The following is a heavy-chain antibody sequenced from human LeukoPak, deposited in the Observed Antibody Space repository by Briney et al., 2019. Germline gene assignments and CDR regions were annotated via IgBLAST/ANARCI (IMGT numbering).Heavy chain of an antibody. J-gene: IGHJ5*02. CDR3: AREGWKRITFGGVIALNWFDP. CDR2: IYYSGNT. Sequence: PSETLSLTCTVSGGSISSSSYYWGWIRQPPGKGLEWIGSIYYSGNTYYNPSLKSRVTISLDMSKSHFSLKLTSVTAADTAVYYCAREGWKRITFGGVIALNWFDPWGQGTLVTVSS. D-gene: IGHD3-16*02. CDR1: GGSISSSSYY. V-gene: IGHV4-39*07.